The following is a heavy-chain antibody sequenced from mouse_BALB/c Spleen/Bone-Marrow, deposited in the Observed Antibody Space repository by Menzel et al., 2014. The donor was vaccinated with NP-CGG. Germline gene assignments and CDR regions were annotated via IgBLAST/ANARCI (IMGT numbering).Heavy chain of an antibody. J-gene: IGHJ3*01. Sequence: VQLQQSGAELAKPGASVTLSCTASGFNIKDTYMHWVKQRPEQGLEWIGRIDPANGNTKYDPKFQGKATITADTSSNTAYLQLSSLTSEDTAVYYCASYYYGSSLFAYWGQGTLVTVSA. V-gene: IGHV14-3*02. CDR3: ASYYYGSSLFAY. CDR1: GFNIKDTY. D-gene: IGHD1-1*01. CDR2: IDPANGNT.